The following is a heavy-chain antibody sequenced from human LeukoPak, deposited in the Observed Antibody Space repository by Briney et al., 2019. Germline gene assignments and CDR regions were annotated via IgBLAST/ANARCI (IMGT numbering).Heavy chain of an antibody. CDR3: ARDGDYGWYFDL. CDR2: IYHTGNT. V-gene: IGHV4-30-2*01. CDR1: GASISSGPYS. Sequence: SETLSLTCAVSGASISSGPYSWAWIRQPPGKGLEWIGYIYHTGNTYFNPSLKSRVTISVDTSKNQFSLKLSSVTAADTAVYYCARDGDYGWYFDLWGRGTLVTVSS. J-gene: IGHJ2*01. D-gene: IGHD4-17*01.